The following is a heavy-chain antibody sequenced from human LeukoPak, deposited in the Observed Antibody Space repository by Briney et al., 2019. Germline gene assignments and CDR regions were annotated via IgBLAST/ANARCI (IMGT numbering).Heavy chain of an antibody. CDR3: AREGSYLNTGASYYLHWFDP. D-gene: IGHD2-8*02. V-gene: IGHV3-20*04. CDR1: GFTFDDYG. CDR2: INWSGGST. J-gene: IGHJ5*02. Sequence: GGSLRLSCAASGFTFDDYGMSWVRQAPGKGLEWVSGINWSGGSTGYADSVKGRFTISRDNAKNSLYLQMNSLRAEGTAIYYCAREGSYLNTGASYYLHWFDPWGQGTLVTVSS.